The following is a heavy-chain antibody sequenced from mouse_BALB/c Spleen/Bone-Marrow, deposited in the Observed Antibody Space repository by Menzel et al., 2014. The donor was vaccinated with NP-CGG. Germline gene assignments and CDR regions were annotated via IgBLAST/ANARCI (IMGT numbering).Heavy chain of an antibody. V-gene: IGHV1-74*01. D-gene: IGHD2-13*01. CDR1: GYSFTNYW. CDR3: AKDGDPFDY. J-gene: IGHJ2*02. Sequence: QVQLKEFGVELVRLCASVKLSCKASGYSFTNYWMNWMKPWPGQGLEWIGMIHPSASVTRLNQKFKDKATLTVDKSSSTAYMQRSSPTAEDSAVYYSAKDGDPFDYWVLGTSLTVSS. CDR2: IHPSASVT.